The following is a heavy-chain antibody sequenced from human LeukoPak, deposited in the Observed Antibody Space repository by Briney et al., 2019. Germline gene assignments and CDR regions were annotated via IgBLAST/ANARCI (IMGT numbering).Heavy chain of an antibody. Sequence: SGPALVKPTQTLTLTCTFSGFSLSTSGMCVSWIRQPPGKALEWLARIDWDDDKYYSTSLKTRLTISKDTSKNQVVLTMTNMDPVDTATYYCARMYDFWSGYYPIDYWGQGTLVTVSS. CDR2: IDWDDDK. CDR3: ARMYDFWSGYYPIDY. CDR1: GFSLSTSGMC. D-gene: IGHD3/OR15-3a*01. V-gene: IGHV2-70*11. J-gene: IGHJ4*02.